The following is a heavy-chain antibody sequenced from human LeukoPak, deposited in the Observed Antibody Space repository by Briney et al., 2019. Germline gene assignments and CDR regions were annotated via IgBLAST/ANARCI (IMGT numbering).Heavy chain of an antibody. Sequence: GGSLRLSCAASGFTFSSYAMSWVRQAPGKGLEWVSAISGSGGSTYYADSVKGRFTISRDNSKNTLYLQMNSLSAEDTAVYYCAKSPSYYYGSGRYPAYWGQGTLGTVSS. V-gene: IGHV3-23*01. CDR3: AKSPSYYYGSGRYPAY. J-gene: IGHJ4*02. CDR1: GFTFSSYA. D-gene: IGHD3-10*01. CDR2: ISGSGGST.